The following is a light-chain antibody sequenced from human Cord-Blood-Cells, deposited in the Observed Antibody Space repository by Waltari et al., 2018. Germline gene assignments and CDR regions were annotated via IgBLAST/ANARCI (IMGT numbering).Light chain of an antibody. V-gene: IGLV2-14*01. CDR1: SSDVGGYNY. J-gene: IGLJ3*02. CDR2: DVS. CDR3: SSYTSSSTRV. Sequence: QSALNQTASVSGSPGLSITIPCTGTSSDVGGYNYVPWYQQHPGKAPKLMIYDVSNRPSGVSNRFSGSKSGNTASLTISGLQAEDEADYYCSSYTSSSTRVFGGGTKLTVL.